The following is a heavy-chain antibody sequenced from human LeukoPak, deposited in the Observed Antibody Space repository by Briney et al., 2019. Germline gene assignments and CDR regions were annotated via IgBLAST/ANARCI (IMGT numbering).Heavy chain of an antibody. CDR3: ARDRDYYGSGSTLYYFDY. V-gene: IGHV3-21*01. CDR2: ISSSSSYI. CDR1: GFTFGSYS. J-gene: IGHJ4*02. D-gene: IGHD3-10*01. Sequence: AGGSRRLAWAASGFTFGSYSMNWVRQAPGKGREWVSSISSSSSYIYYADSVKGRFTISRDNAKNSLYLQMNSLRAEDTAVYYCARDRDYYGSGSTLYYFDYWGQGTLVTVSS.